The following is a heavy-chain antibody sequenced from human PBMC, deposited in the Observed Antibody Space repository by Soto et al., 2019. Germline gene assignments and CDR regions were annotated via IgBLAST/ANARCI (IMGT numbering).Heavy chain of an antibody. CDR3: AKAQYCSGGSCYGWGDAFDI. J-gene: IGHJ3*02. CDR1: GFTFSNYA. Sequence: EVQLLESGGGLVQPGGSLRLSCAASGFTFSNYAMNWVRQAPGKGLAWVSAISDSSGRTYYADSVKGRFTVSRDNSKYTLYLQMNSLRAEDTAVYYCAKAQYCSGGSCYGWGDAFDIWGQGTMVTVSS. D-gene: IGHD2-15*01. CDR2: ISDSSGRT. V-gene: IGHV3-23*01.